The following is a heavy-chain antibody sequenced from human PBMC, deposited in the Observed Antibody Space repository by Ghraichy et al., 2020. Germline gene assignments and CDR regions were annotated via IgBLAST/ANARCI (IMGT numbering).Heavy chain of an antibody. CDR1: GFTFSSYS. CDR3: VIIIPSSGVY. Sequence: GESLNISCAASGFTFSSYSMNWVRQAPGKGLEWVSSISSTSDYIYYAGSVKGRFTISRDNAKDSLYLQMNSLRAEDTAVYYGVIIIPSSGVYWGQGTLVTVSS. D-gene: IGHD3-10*01. V-gene: IGHV3-21*01. J-gene: IGHJ4*02. CDR2: ISSTSDYI.